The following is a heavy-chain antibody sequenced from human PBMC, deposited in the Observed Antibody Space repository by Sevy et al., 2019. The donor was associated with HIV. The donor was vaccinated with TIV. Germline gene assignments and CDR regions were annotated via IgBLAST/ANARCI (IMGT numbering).Heavy chain of an antibody. D-gene: IGHD1-20*01. J-gene: IGHJ4*02. Sequence: GGSLRLSCAASGVIFNSHAMSWVRQAPGKGLEWVSTIGGSGGYTYYSDSVKGRFSISRDNSKNTVYLQMNSLRAEDTAVYYCTNRGIVIITGFDYWGQGTLVTVSS. CDR2: IGGSGGYT. CDR3: TNRGIVIITGFDY. V-gene: IGHV3-23*01. CDR1: GVIFNSHA.